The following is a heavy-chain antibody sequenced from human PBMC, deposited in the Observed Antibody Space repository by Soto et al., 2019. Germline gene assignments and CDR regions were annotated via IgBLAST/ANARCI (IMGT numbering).Heavy chain of an antibody. D-gene: IGHD2-15*01. CDR3: APPCNGGSCYLFDY. CDR1: GFTFSSYA. V-gene: IGHV3-23*01. Sequence: EVQLLESGGGLVQPGGSRRLSCAASGFTFSSYAMTWVRQAPGKGLEWVSAISGSGTSTYYADSVKGRFTISRDNSETTLYLQMSSLRAEDTAVYYCAPPCNGGSCYLFDYWGQGTLVTVSS. J-gene: IGHJ4*02. CDR2: ISGSGTST.